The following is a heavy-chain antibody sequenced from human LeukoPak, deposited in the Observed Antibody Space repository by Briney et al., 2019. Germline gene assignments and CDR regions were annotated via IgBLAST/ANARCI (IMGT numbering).Heavy chain of an antibody. V-gene: IGHV1-58*02. D-gene: IGHD3-22*01. CDR2: IVVGSGIT. CDR3: AAAGYDSSGYRSD. CDR1: GFTFTSSA. J-gene: IGHJ4*02. Sequence: GASVKVSCKASGFTFTSSAMQWVRQARGQRLEWIGWIVVGSGITNYGQKFQERVTITRDMSTSTAYMELSSLRSEDTAVYYCAAAGYDSSGYRSDWGQGTLVTVSS.